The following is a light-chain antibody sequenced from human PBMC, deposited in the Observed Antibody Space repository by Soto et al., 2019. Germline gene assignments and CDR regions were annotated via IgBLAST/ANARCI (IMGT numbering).Light chain of an antibody. CDR1: QDISNY. CDR2: CAS. Sequence: DIQMTQSPSSLSASVGDRVTIXXQASQDISNYLNWYQQKPGKAPNFXIFCASTLQSGVPSRFSGSGSGTDFTLTISSLQPEDFATYYCLQSYRTPLTFGGGTKVEIK. V-gene: IGKV1-39*01. J-gene: IGKJ4*01. CDR3: LQSYRTPLT.